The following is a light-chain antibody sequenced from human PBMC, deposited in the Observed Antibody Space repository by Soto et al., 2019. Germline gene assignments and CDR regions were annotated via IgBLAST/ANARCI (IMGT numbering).Light chain of an antibody. Sequence: ENVLTQSPGTLSLSPGERATLSCRASQSVGTYLAWYQHKPGQAPRLLIFDASKRATGIPARFSGSGSGTDFTLTISSLEPEDFAVYYCQQRSSWPFTFGPGTKVDIK. CDR1: QSVGTY. CDR3: QQRSSWPFT. J-gene: IGKJ3*01. V-gene: IGKV3-11*01. CDR2: DAS.